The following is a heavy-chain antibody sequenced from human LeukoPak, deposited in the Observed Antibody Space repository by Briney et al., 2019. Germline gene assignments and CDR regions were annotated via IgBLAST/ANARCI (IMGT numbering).Heavy chain of an antibody. CDR3: ARHSSGSGGAFQY. CDR2: MDDSGST. CDR1: GGSISSYY. D-gene: IGHD6-19*01. V-gene: IGHV4-59*08. J-gene: IGHJ4*02. Sequence: SETLSLTCTVSGGSISSYYWSWIRQPPGKGLEWIGYMDDSGSTNYNPSLTSRVTISEDTSKNQLSLKLGSVTAADTAVYYCARHSSGSGGAFQYWGQGTLVTVSS.